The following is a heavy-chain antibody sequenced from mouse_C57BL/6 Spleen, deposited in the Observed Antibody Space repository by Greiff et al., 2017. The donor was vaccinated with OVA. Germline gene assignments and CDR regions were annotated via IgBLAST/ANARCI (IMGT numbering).Heavy chain of an antibody. Sequence: EVQLQQSGPGLVKPFQSLSLTCSVTGYSITSGYYWNWIRQFPGNKLEWMGYISYDGSNNYNPSLKNRISITRDTSKNQFFLKLNSVTTEDTATYYCARRGMVPDFDYWGQGTTLTVSS. CDR3: ARRGMVPDFDY. CDR1: GYSITSGYY. V-gene: IGHV3-6*01. J-gene: IGHJ2*01. CDR2: ISYDGSN. D-gene: IGHD1-1*02.